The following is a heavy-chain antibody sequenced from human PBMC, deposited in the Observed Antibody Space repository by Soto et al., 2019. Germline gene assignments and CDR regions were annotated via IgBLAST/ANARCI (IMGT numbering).Heavy chain of an antibody. D-gene: IGHD1-1*01. V-gene: IGHV4-34*01. CDR2: INHSGST. J-gene: IGHJ6*02. CDR1: GGSFSGYY. Sequence: SETLSLTCAVYGGSFSGYYWSWIRQPPGKGLEWIGEINHSGSTNYNPSLKSRVTISVDTSKNQFSLKLSSVTAADTAVYYCARGRVPTVDYYYYGMDVWGQGTTVTVSS. CDR3: ARGRVPTVDYYYYGMDV.